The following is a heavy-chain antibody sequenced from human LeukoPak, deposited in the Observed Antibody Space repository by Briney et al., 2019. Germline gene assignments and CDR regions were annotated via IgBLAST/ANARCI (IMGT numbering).Heavy chain of an antibody. Sequence: GGSLRLSCAASGFTFSSYSMNGVRQAPGKGLEGVSSISSSSYIYYADSLKGRFTISRDNAKSSLYLQRNSLKAEDTAVYYCARKNSSGGGMGFHYWGQGTLVTVSS. CDR2: ISSSSYI. J-gene: IGHJ4*02. D-gene: IGHD6-25*01. CDR3: ARKNSSGGGMGFHY. V-gene: IGHV3-21*01. CDR1: GFTFSSYS.